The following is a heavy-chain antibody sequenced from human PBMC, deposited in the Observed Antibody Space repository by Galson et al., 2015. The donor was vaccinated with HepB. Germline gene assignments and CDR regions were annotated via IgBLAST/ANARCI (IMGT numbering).Heavy chain of an antibody. Sequence: SVKVSCKASGGTFSSYAISWVRQAPGQGLEWMGGIIPIFGTANYAQKFQGRVTITADKSTSTAYMELSSLRSEDTAVYYCARDTDPRPVNIAAAFTGEGVGLYCGQLTLLT. J-gene: IGHJ4*02. CDR2: IIPIFGTA. D-gene: IGHD6-13*01. CDR3: ARDTDPRPVNIAAAFTGEGVGLY. V-gene: IGHV1-69*06. CDR1: GGTFSSYA.